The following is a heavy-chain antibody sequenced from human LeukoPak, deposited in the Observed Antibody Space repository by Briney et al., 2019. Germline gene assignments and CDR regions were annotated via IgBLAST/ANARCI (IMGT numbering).Heavy chain of an antibody. Sequence: AGGPLRLSCAASGFTFSSYNINWVRQAPGKGLDWVSYISSSSTTIYYADSVKGRFTISRDNAKNSLYLQMNSLRAEDTAVYYCARDSYIGSSWFVGMDVWGQGTTVTVSS. D-gene: IGHD6-13*01. V-gene: IGHV3-48*04. CDR2: ISSSSTTI. J-gene: IGHJ6*02. CDR3: ARDSYIGSSWFVGMDV. CDR1: GFTFSSYN.